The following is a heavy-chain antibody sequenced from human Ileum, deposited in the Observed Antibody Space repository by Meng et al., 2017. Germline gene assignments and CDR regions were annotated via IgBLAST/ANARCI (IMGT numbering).Heavy chain of an antibody. D-gene: IGHD3-22*01. V-gene: IGHV3-74*01. Sequence: GGSLRLSCAASGITFRNYVMHWVRQGPGKGLVWVSLIDGGGTTTHYADSVKGRFTISRDNAKNTLYLQMNSLTDEDTAVYYCVMETCYYAGSGSEKPFDFWGHGTMVTVSS. J-gene: IGHJ3*01. CDR3: VMETCYYAGSGSEKPFDF. CDR1: GITFRNYV. CDR2: IDGGGTTT.